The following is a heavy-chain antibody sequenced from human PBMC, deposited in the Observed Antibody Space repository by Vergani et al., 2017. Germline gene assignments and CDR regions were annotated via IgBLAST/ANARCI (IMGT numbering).Heavy chain of an antibody. J-gene: IGHJ6*02. CDR1: GYTFTSYY. D-gene: IGHD2-2*01. Sequence: QVQLVQSGAEVKKPGASVKVSCKASGYTFTSYYMHWVRQAPGQGLEWMGIINPSGGSTSYAQKFQGRVTMTRDTSTSTVYMELSSLRSEDTAVYYCARGGGDIVVVPAESAMDVWGQGTTVTVSS. V-gene: IGHV1-46*03. CDR2: INPSGGST. CDR3: ARGGGDIVVVPAESAMDV.